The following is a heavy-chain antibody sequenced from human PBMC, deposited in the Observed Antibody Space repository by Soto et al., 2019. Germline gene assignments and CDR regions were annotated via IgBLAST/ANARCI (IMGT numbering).Heavy chain of an antibody. Sequence: QVQLVESGGGVVQPGRSLRLSCAASGFTFSSYGMHWVRQAPGKGLEWVAVIWYDGSNKYYADSVKGRFTISRDNSKNTRYLQMNSLRAEDTAVYYCARDESDGYNPVDYWGQGTLVTVSS. J-gene: IGHJ4*02. CDR3: ARDESDGYNPVDY. CDR2: IWYDGSNK. V-gene: IGHV3-33*01. D-gene: IGHD2-21*01. CDR1: GFTFSSYG.